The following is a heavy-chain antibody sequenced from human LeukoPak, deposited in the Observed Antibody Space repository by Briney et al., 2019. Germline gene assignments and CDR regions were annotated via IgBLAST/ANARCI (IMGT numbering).Heavy chain of an antibody. V-gene: IGHV4-30-2*01. Sequence: PSETLSLTCTVSGGSISSGGYYWSWIRQPPGKGLEWIGYIYHSGSTYYNPSLKSRVTISVDRSKNQFSLKLSSVTAADTAVYYCARVPGYCSSTSCQSDYWGQGTLVTVSS. J-gene: IGHJ4*02. CDR2: IYHSGST. D-gene: IGHD2-2*01. CDR1: GGSISSGGYY. CDR3: ARVPGYCSSTSCQSDY.